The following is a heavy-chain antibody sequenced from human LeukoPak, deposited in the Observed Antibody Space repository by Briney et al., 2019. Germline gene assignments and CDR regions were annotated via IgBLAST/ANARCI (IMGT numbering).Heavy chain of an antibody. J-gene: IGHJ4*02. CDR3: VRVTRSPGNYFEY. CDR2: ISTTATKI. V-gene: IGHV3-11*01. D-gene: IGHD2-21*02. CDR1: GFTFSDYY. Sequence: PGGSLRLSCEASGFTFSDYYMIWIRQAPGKGLEWVAYISTTATKIYYADSVKGRFTISRDNAENSVWLQMNSLRAEDTALYYCVRVTRSPGNYFEYWGQGTLVTVSP.